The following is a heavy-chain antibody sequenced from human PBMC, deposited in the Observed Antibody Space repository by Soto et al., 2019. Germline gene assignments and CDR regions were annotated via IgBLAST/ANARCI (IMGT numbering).Heavy chain of an antibody. CDR2: RSYDGSNK. CDR1: GFTFSSYA. Sequence: QVQLVESGGGVVQPGRSLRLSCAASGFTFSSYAMHWVRQAPGKGLEWVAVRSYDGSNKYYADSVKGRFTISRDNSKKTLYLQMNSLRDEDTAVYYCARDPMGRYYGSGSYYFDYWGQGTLVTVSS. D-gene: IGHD3-10*01. J-gene: IGHJ4*02. V-gene: IGHV3-30-3*01. CDR3: ARDPMGRYYGSGSYYFDY.